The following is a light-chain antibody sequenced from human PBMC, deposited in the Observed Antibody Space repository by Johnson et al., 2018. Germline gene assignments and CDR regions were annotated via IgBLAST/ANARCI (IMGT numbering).Light chain of an antibody. V-gene: IGLV1-51*02. Sequence: QSVLTQPHSVSAAPGQKVTISCSGSSSNIGNNYVSWYQQLPGTAPKLLIYENNKRPSGIPDRFSGSKSGTSATLGITGLQTGDDADYYCGTWDSSLSAGNVFGTGTKVTVL. CDR2: ENN. J-gene: IGLJ1*01. CDR3: GTWDSSLSAGNV. CDR1: SSNIGNNY.